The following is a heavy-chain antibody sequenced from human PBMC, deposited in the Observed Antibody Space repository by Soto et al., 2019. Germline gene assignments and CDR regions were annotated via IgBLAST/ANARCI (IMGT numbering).Heavy chain of an antibody. CDR2: IIPIFGTA. Sequence: SVKVSCKASGGTFSSYAISWVRQAPGQGLEWMGGIIPIFGTANYAQKFQGRVTITADESTSTAYMELSSLRSEDTAVYYCARISYCVGECYSVPLDYWGQGTLVTVSS. V-gene: IGHV1-69*13. CDR3: ARISYCVGECYSVPLDY. J-gene: IGHJ4*02. CDR1: GGTFSSYA. D-gene: IGHD2-21*01.